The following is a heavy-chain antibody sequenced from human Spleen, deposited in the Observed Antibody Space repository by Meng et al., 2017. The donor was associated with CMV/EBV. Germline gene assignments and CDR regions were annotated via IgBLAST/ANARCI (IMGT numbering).Heavy chain of an antibody. CDR1: GGSSSRSNG. CDR3: ARNIRGGLRLGA. J-gene: IGHJ4*02. V-gene: IGHV4-4*02. CDR2: IYHSGST. D-gene: IGHD3-16*01. Sequence: CAGCGGSSSRSNGWGWVRQPPGKGLEWIGEIYHSGSTNYNPSLKSRVTISVDKSKNQFSPKLSSVTAADTAVYYCARNIRGGLRLGAWGQGTLVTVSS.